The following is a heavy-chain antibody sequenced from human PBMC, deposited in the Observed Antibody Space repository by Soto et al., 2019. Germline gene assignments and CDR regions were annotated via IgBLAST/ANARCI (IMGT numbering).Heavy chain of an antibody. CDR3: ENAPGVVVPAAGLGY. CDR2: ISGSGGST. J-gene: IGHJ4*02. Sequence: PGGSLRLSCAACGDTFSSYAITLSCEDPGKGRGWVSAISGSGGSTYYADPVQRQFTISRDNSKNTLYLQMNSLSAEHTAVYYSENAPGVVVPAAGLGYCDQRTLVTGSS. CDR1: GDTFSSYA. V-gene: IGHV3-23*01. D-gene: IGHD2-2*01.